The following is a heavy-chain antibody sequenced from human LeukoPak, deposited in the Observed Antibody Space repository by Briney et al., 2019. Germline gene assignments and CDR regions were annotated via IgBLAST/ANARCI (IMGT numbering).Heavy chain of an antibody. V-gene: IGHV3-7*01. Sequence: PGGSLRLSCAASGFTFSSYWMSWVRQAPGKGLEWVANIKQDGSERYYVDSVKGRFTISRDNAKNSLYLQMNSLRAEDTAVYYCAREDCGSGSYYTVLDCWGQGTLVTVSS. J-gene: IGHJ4*02. CDR2: IKQDGSER. CDR3: AREDCGSGSYYTVLDC. CDR1: GFTFSSYW. D-gene: IGHD3-10*01.